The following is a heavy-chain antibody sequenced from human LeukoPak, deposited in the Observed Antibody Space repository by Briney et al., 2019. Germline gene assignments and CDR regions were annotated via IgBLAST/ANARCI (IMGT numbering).Heavy chain of an antibody. J-gene: IGHJ4*02. V-gene: IGHV1-8*03. Sequence: ASVKVSCKASGYTFTSYDINWVRQATGQGLEWMGWMNPNSGNTGYAQKFQGRVTITRNTSISTAYMELSNPRSEDTAVYYCARGHTSSYFDYWGQGTLVTVSS. CDR1: GYTFTSYD. D-gene: IGHD6-6*01. CDR3: ARGHTSSYFDY. CDR2: MNPNSGNT.